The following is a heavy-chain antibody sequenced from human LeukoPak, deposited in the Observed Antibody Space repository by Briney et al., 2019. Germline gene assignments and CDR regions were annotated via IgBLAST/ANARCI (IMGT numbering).Heavy chain of an antibody. D-gene: IGHD6-13*01. J-gene: IGHJ5*02. CDR2: ISSSSSYI. V-gene: IGHV3-21*01. Sequence: PGGSLRLSCAASGFTFSSYSMNWVRQAPGKGLEWVSSISSSSSYIYYADSVKGRFTISRDNAKNSLYLQMNSLRAEDTAVYYCARDKGSSSWTRFDPWGQGTLGTGSS. CDR3: ARDKGSSSWTRFDP. CDR1: GFTFSSYS.